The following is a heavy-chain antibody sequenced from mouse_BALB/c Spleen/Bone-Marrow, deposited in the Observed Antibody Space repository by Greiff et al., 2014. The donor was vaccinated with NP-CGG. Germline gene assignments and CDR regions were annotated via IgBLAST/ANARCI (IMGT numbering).Heavy chain of an antibody. J-gene: IGHJ2*02. CDR2: IYPNNGGT. D-gene: IGHD1-1*02. V-gene: IGHV1S29*02. CDR3: SRRGSPYYFDY. Sequence: EVQLQQSGPELVKPGASVKISCKASGYTFTDYNMHWVKQSHGKSLEWIGYIYPNNGGTGYNQKFKSKATVTADNSSSTAYMELRSLTSDDSSVYYCSRRGSPYYFDYWGQGTSLTVSS. CDR1: GYTFTDYN.